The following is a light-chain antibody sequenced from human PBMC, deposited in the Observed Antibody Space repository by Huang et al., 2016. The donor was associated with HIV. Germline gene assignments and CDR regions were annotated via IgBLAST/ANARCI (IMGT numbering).Light chain of an antibody. Sequence: DIQMTQSPTSLSASVGDRVTITCRASQGIANYLVWYQQKPGKVPQLLIYASSTLQSGVPSRFSGSGSVTDFTLTISSLQPEDVATYYCQGYNSAPFTFGPGTKVDLK. CDR3: QGYNSAPFT. J-gene: IGKJ3*01. CDR1: QGIANY. CDR2: ASS. V-gene: IGKV1-27*01.